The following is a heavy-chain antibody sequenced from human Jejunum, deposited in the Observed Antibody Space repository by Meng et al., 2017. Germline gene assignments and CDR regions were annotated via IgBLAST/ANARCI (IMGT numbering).Heavy chain of an antibody. CDR2: AST. D-gene: IGHD7-27*01. V-gene: IGHV4-61*08. CDR1: GGSVISSGYQ. Sequence: QVQLPGPGPGLVRPSAPRPLICAFSGGSVISSGYQWGWIRQPPGKGLEWIGYASTNYNPSLKSRVTISVDTSKNQFSLKLTSVTAADTAVYYCARDHWGSLDYWGQGVLVTVSS. J-gene: IGHJ4*02. CDR3: ARDHWGSLDY.